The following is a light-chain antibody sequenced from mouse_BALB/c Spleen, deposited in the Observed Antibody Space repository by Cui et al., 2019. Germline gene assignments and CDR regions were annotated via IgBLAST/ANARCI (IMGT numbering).Light chain of an antibody. J-gene: IGKJ4*01. CDR2: GAT. CDR1: EDIYNR. V-gene: IGKV13-84*01. Sequence: DIQTTQSSSSFSVSLRDRGTITCKASEDIYNRLDYYQQKPVNATRLLISGATSLKSGVPSRFSGSGSGKDYTLSITSLQTEDIATYFCQQYWSTPFTVGSGTKLEIK. CDR3: QQYWSTPFT.